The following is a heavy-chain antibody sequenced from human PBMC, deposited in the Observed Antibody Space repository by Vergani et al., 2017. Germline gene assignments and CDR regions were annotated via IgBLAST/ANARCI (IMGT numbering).Heavy chain of an antibody. J-gene: IGHJ4*02. CDR2: IRSKNDGGTA. CDR1: GFTFTAHG. CDR3: STDYHDY. D-gene: IGHD2-2*01. V-gene: IGHV3-15*01. Sequence: EVQLLESGGGSAQPGESLRLSCVASGFTFTAHGLNWVRQAPGKGLEWIGRIRSKNDGGTADYAAPLKGRFTISRDDSKDSAFLLVNNLKTEDTAVYFSSTDYHDYWGQGTLVTVSS.